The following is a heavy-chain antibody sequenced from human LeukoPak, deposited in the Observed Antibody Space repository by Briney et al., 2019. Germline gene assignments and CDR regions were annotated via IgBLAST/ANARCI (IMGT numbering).Heavy chain of an antibody. V-gene: IGHV4-34*01. CDR2: INHSGST. CDR3: ARGHGQLLPFDY. Sequence: PSETLSLTCAVYGGSFSGYYWSWIRQPPGKGPEWIGEINHSGSTNYNPSLKSRVTISVDTSKNQFSLRLSSVTTADTAVYYCARGHGQLLPFDYWGQGTLVTVSS. J-gene: IGHJ4*02. D-gene: IGHD2-2*01. CDR1: GGSFSGYY.